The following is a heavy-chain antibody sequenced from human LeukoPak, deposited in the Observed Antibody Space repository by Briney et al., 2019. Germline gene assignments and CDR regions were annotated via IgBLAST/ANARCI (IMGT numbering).Heavy chain of an antibody. V-gene: IGHV3-21*01. CDR1: GFTFSDAW. J-gene: IGHJ5*02. Sequence: AGGSLRLSCAASGFTFSDAWMSWVRQAPGKGLEWVSSISSSSSYIYYADSVKGRFTISRDNAKNSLYLQMNSLRAEDTAVYYCARVYRARRDYDFWSGYLNWFDPWGQGTLVTVSS. CDR2: ISSSSSYI. CDR3: ARVYRARRDYDFWSGYLNWFDP. D-gene: IGHD3-3*01.